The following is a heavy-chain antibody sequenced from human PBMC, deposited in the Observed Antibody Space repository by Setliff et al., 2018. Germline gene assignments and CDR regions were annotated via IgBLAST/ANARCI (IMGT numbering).Heavy chain of an antibody. CDR1: GFTFSSYA. J-gene: IGHJ4*02. Sequence: SLRLSCAASGFTFSSYAMHWVRQAPGKGLEWVAVISYDATSTTYADSVKGRFAISRDNAKNMLYLQMNSLRADDTAVYYCVSELGSSWSPADWGQGTLVTVSS. D-gene: IGHD6-6*01. CDR2: ISYDATST. V-gene: IGHV3-30*09. CDR3: VSELGSSWSPAD.